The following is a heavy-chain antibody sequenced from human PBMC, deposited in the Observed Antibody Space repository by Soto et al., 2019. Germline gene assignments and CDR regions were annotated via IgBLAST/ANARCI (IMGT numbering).Heavy chain of an antibody. CDR2: ISAYNGNT. CDR1: GYTFISYG. CDR3: ARVPWVSDLEKRIDY. Sequence: ASVKVSCKASGYTFISYGISWVRQAPGQGLEWMGWISAYNGNTNYAQKYQGRVTMTTDTSTSTAYMELRSLRSDDTAVYYCARVPWVSDLEKRIDYWGQGTLVTVSS. V-gene: IGHV1-18*01. J-gene: IGHJ4*02. D-gene: IGHD1-26*01.